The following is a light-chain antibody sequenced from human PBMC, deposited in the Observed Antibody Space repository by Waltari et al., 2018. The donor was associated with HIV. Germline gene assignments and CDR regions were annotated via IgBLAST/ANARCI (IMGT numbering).Light chain of an antibody. CDR3: ATWDDILNGPV. V-gene: IGLV1-36*01. CDR1: YSNIGNHP. Sequence: QSVLTQPPSVSEAPRQRVTISCAGTYSNIGNHPVNWYQQVPGKTPRLLLYYNDLLASGVSDRFSGSKSGTSASLAISVLQSEDEADYYCATWDDILNGPVVGGGTKLTVL. J-gene: IGLJ2*01. CDR2: YND.